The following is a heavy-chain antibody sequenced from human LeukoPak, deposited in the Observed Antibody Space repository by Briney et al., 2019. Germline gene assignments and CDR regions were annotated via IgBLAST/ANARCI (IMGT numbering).Heavy chain of an antibody. CDR1: GGSFSGYY. Sequence: SETLSLTCAVYGGSFSGYYWSWIRQPPGKGLEWIGEINHSGSINYNPSLKSRVTISVDTSKNQFSLKLSSVTAADTAVYYCARRGAITMVRGVIITRYYYMDVWGKGTTVTISS. D-gene: IGHD3-10*01. J-gene: IGHJ6*03. V-gene: IGHV4-34*01. CDR3: ARRGAITMVRGVIITRYYYMDV. CDR2: INHSGSI.